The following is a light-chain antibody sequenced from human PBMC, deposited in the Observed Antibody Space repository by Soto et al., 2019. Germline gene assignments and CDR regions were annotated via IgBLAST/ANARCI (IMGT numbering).Light chain of an antibody. Sequence: DIVMTQSPLSLPVTPGEPASISCRSSQSLLHSNGYNYLDWYLQKPGQSPQLLIYLGSNRSAGVPDRCSGSGAGTDFTLKISRVEAEDVGVYYCMQAIQTPFTFGTGTKGDIK. CDR1: QSLLHSNGYNY. V-gene: IGKV2-28*01. J-gene: IGKJ3*01. CDR3: MQAIQTPFT. CDR2: LGS.